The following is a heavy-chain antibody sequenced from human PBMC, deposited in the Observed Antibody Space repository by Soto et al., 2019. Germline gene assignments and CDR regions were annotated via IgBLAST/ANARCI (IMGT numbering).Heavy chain of an antibody. CDR2: IIPIFGTP. D-gene: IGHD3-10*01. J-gene: IGHJ4*02. CDR1: GGIFSTYA. CDR3: ARDRDDYGSGNYYNRIDF. V-gene: IGHV1-69*01. Sequence: QVQLVQSGAGVKKPGSSVKVSCKASGGIFSTYAISWLRRAPGQGLEWMGGIIPIFGTPNYAQRFQGRGPITADESTSTAYMELSRLRPADTAVYYCARDRDDYGSGNYYNRIDFWGQGTLVTVSS.